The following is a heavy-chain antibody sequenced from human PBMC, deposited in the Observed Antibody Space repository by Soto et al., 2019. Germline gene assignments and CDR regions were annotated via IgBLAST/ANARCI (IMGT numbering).Heavy chain of an antibody. Sequence: PSETLSLTCTVSGGSVSSGPYYWSWIRQPPGKGLEWIGYTYYSGSANYNPSLKSRITINPDTSKNQFSLQLNSVTPEDTAVYYCAYCSSTSCPYWGQGTLVTVSS. CDR1: GGSVSSGPYY. J-gene: IGHJ4*02. CDR2: TYYSGSA. V-gene: IGHV4-61*01. CDR3: AYCSSTSCPY. D-gene: IGHD2-2*01.